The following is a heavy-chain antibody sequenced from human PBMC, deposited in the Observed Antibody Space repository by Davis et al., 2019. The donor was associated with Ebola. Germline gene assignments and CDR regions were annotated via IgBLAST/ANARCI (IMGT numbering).Heavy chain of an antibody. CDR1: TITFRTYD. D-gene: IGHD3-3*01. Sequence: GESLKISCTVSTITFRTYDMNWVRQAPGKGLEWLSYIGTNSRTIYYAGSVKGRFTISRDNSKNTLYLQMNSLRAEDTAVYYCAKGYDFWSGYPSDWGQGTLVTVSS. CDR3: AKGYDFWSGYPSD. V-gene: IGHV3-48*01. CDR2: IGTNSRTI. J-gene: IGHJ4*02.